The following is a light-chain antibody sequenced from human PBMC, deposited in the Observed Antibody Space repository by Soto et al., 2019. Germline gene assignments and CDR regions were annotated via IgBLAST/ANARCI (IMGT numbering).Light chain of an antibody. CDR3: CSYAGNNTLV. CDR2: EVS. J-gene: IGLJ3*02. CDR1: SSNVGSYNF. Sequence: QSVLTQPASVSGSRGQSMTISCTGTSSNVGSYNFVSWYRQYPGKAPELIIYEVSQRPSTFFNRFSGSKSGNTASLTVSGLQSDDEADYYCCSYAGNNTLVCGGGTKGTVL. V-gene: IGLV2-23*02.